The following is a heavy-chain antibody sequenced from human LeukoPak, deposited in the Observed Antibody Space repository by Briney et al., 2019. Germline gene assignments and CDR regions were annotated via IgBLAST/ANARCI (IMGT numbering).Heavy chain of an antibody. Sequence: PSETLSLTCTVSGGSISSYYWSWIRQPPGKGLEWIGYIYYSGSTNYNPSLKSRVTISVDTSKNQFSLKLSTVTAADTAVYYCARTVTYYDILTGYSGDAFDIWGQGTMVTVSS. D-gene: IGHD3-9*01. V-gene: IGHV4-59*01. J-gene: IGHJ3*02. CDR1: GGSISSYY. CDR3: ARTVTYYDILTGYSGDAFDI. CDR2: IYYSGST.